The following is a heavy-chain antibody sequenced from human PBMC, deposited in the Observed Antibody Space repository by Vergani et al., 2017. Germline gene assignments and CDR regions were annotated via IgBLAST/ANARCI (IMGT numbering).Heavy chain of an antibody. D-gene: IGHD3-22*01. J-gene: IGHJ4*02. Sequence: EMQLVESGGGLVQPGGSLRLSCAASGFTFRSYWMSWVRQAPGKGLEWVANIKQDGSEKYYVDSVKGRFTISRDNAKNSLYLQMNSLRAEDTAVYYWARDPRYYYDSSGYSDYWGQGTLVTVSS. CDR1: GFTFRSYW. CDR3: ARDPRYYYDSSGYSDY. CDR2: IKQDGSEK. V-gene: IGHV3-7*01.